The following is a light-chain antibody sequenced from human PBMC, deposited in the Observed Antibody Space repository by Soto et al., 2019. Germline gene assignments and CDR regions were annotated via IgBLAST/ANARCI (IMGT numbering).Light chain of an antibody. V-gene: IGKV1-39*01. J-gene: IGKJ1*01. Sequence: DIRMTQSPSSLSASVGDTVTITCRANQGISDYLSWFQHKPGEAPKLLIYTASSLQGGVPLRFSGAGSRTDFSLTISGLQPEDSATYYCQQTYTFPWTFGQGTRVDIK. CDR2: TAS. CDR1: QGISDY. CDR3: QQTYTFPWT.